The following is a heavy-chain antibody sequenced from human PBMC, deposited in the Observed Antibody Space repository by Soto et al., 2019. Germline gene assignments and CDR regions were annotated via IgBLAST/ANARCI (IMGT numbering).Heavy chain of an antibody. CDR2: IYYSGST. Sequence: PSETLSLTCTVSGGSISSSSYYWGWIRQPPGKGLEWIGSIYYSGSTYYNPSLKSRVTISVDTSKNQFSLKLSSVTAADTAVYYCARLIAAAGTRRFDPWGQGTLVTVSS. V-gene: IGHV4-39*01. CDR1: GGSISSSSYY. D-gene: IGHD6-13*01. CDR3: ARLIAAAGTRRFDP. J-gene: IGHJ5*02.